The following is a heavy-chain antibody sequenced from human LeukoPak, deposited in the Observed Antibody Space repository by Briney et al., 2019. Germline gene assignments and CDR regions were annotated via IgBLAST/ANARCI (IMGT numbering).Heavy chain of an antibody. V-gene: IGHV1-2*02. Sequence: ASVKVSCKASGYTFTGCYMHWVRQAPGQGLEWMGWINPNSGGTNYAQKFQGRVTMTRDMSTSTVYMELSSLRSEDTAVYYCARDGDCSGGSCYPKDAFDIWGQGTMVTVSS. CDR2: INPNSGGT. D-gene: IGHD2-15*01. CDR3: ARDGDCSGGSCYPKDAFDI. J-gene: IGHJ3*02. CDR1: GYTFTGCY.